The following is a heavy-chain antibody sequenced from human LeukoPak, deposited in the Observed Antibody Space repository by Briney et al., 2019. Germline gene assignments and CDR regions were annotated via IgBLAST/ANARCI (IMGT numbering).Heavy chain of an antibody. D-gene: IGHD6-19*01. CDR3: ARSASSGWYSFDY. V-gene: IGHV3-66*02. Sequence: PGGSLRLSCAASGFTFSSNYMSWVRQAPGRGLEWVSVIYSGGTTDYADSVKGRFTISRDNSKDTLYLQMNNLRAEDTAVYYCARSASSGWYSFDYWGQGALITVSS. CDR2: IYSGGTT. CDR1: GFTFSSNY. J-gene: IGHJ4*02.